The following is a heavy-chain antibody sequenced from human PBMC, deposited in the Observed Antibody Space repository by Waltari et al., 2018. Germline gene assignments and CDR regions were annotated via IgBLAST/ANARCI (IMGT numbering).Heavy chain of an antibody. J-gene: IGHJ4*02. CDR1: GGSFSGYY. CDR2: INHSGST. V-gene: IGHV4-34*01. D-gene: IGHD3-22*01. CDR3: ARGYYYDSSGYYSSAPDY. Sequence: QVQLQQWGAGLLKPSETLSLTCAVYGGSFSGYYWSWLRQPPGKGLEWIGEINHSGSTNYNPSLKSRVTISVDTSKNQFSLKLSSVTAADTAVYYCARGYYYDSSGYYSSAPDYWGQGTLVTVSS.